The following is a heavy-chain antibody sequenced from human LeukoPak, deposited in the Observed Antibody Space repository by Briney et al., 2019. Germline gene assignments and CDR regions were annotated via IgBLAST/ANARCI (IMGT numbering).Heavy chain of an antibody. J-gene: IGHJ4*02. V-gene: IGHV3-7*01. CDR3: ASIVVPVEFDY. D-gene: IGHD2-2*01. Sequence: GGSLRLSCAASGFTFSSYWMSWVRQAPGKGLEWVANIKQDGSEKYYVDSVKGRFTISRDNAKNSLYLQMNSLRAEDTAVYYCASIVVPVEFDYWGQGTLVTVSS. CDR1: GFTFSSYW. CDR2: IKQDGSEK.